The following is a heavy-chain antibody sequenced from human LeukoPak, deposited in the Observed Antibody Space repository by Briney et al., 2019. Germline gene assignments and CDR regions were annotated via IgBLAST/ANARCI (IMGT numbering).Heavy chain of an antibody. D-gene: IGHD4-17*01. V-gene: IGHV3-33*08. CDR3: ARSIGADY. CDR2: IWYDGSNK. CDR1: EFTFSNYG. J-gene: IGHJ4*02. Sequence: GGSLRLSCAATEFTFSNYGMHWVRQAPGKGLEWVAVIWYDGSNKYYADSVKGRFTISRDNSKNTLYLQMNSLRAEDTAVYYCARSIGADYWGQGTLVTVSS.